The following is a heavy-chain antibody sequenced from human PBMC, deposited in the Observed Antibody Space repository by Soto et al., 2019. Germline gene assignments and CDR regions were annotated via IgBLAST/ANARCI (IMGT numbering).Heavy chain of an antibody. CDR3: AKDQKGNWNYALFFDY. V-gene: IGHV3-23*01. CDR1: GFTFSTYA. CDR2: ISGSGDTT. J-gene: IGHJ4*02. Sequence: EVQLLESGGGLVQPGGSLRLSCAASGFTFSTYAMNWVRQAPGKGLEWVSGISGSGDTTYSADSVKGRFTISRDNSKNTLYLQMNSLRAEDTAVYYCAKDQKGNWNYALFFDYWCQGTLVTVSS. D-gene: IGHD1-7*01.